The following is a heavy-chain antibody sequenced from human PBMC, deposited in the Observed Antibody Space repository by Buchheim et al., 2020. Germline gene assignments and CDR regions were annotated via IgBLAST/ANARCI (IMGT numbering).Heavy chain of an antibody. J-gene: IGHJ5*02. CDR3: ARTGVGATSDWFDP. CDR2: IWYDGSNK. CDR1: GFTFSSYG. V-gene: IGHV3-33*01. D-gene: IGHD1-26*01. Sequence: QVQLVESGGGVVQPGRSLRLSCAASGFTFSSYGMPWVRQAPGKGLEWVAVIWYDGSNKYYADFVKGRFTISRDNSKNTLYLQMNSLRAEDTAVYYCARTGVGATSDWFDPWGQGTL.